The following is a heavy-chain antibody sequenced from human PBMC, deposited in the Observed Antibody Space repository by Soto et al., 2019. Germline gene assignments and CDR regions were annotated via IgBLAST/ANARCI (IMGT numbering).Heavy chain of an antibody. V-gene: IGHV1-18*01. CDR3: ARHGNGDDY. CDR2: IRSYNNST. J-gene: IGHJ4*02. CDR1: GYTFTRYG. D-gene: IGHD2-8*01. Sequence: QVQLVQSGAEVKKPGASVKVSCKASGYTFTRYGVNWVRQAPGQGREWMGWIRSYNNSTNYAQKLQGRVTMTTDTSTNTAYMELRSLRSDDTAVYYCARHGNGDDYWGQGTLVTVSS.